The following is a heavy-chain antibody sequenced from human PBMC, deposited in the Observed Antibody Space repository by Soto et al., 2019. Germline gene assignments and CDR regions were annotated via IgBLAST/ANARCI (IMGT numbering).Heavy chain of an antibody. CDR1: GGSISSGDYY. J-gene: IGHJ4*02. CDR2: IYYSGST. CDR3: ARVDIYCGGECYSFDY. V-gene: IGHV4-30-4*01. Sequence: PSETLSLTCTVSGGSISSGDYYWSWIRQPPGKGLEWIGYIYYSGSTYYNPSLKSRVTISVDTSKNQFSLKLSSVTAADTAVYYCARVDIYCGGECYSFDYWGQGNLVTVSS. D-gene: IGHD2-21*01.